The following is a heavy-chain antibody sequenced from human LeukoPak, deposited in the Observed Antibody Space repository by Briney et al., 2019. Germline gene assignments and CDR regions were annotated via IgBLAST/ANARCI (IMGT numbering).Heavy chain of an antibody. V-gene: IGHV1-8*01. J-gene: IGHJ5*02. CDR3: ARLYSSSHWGWFDP. CDR1: GYTFTSYD. D-gene: IGHD6-13*01. CDR2: MNPNSGNT. Sequence: ASVKVSCKASGYTFTSYDINWVRQATGQGLEWIGWMNPNSGNTGYAQKFQGRVTMTRNTSISTAYMELSSLRSEDTAVYYCARLYSSSHWGWFDPWGQGTLVTVSS.